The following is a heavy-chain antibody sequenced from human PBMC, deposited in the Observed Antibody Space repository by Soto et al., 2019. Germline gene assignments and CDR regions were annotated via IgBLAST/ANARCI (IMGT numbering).Heavy chain of an antibody. CDR1: GGSISSYY. J-gene: IGHJ5*02. CDR3: ARDGYSSGWYGGGWFDP. V-gene: IGHV4-59*01. CDR2: IYYSGST. Sequence: SETLSLTCTVSGGSISSYYWSWILQPPGKGLEWIGYIYYSGSTNYNPSLKSRVTISVDTSKNQFSLKLSSVTAADTAVYYCARDGYSSGWYGGGWFDPWGQGTLVTVSS. D-gene: IGHD6-19*01.